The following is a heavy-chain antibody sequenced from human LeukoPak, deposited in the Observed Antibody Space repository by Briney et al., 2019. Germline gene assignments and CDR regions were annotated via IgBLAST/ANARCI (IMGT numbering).Heavy chain of an antibody. D-gene: IGHD1-26*01. V-gene: IGHV3-15*01. Sequence: GGSLRLSCAASGFTFSNAWMSWVRQAPGKGLEWVGRIKSKADGGTTDYGAPVKDRFSISRDDSKNTLYLQMNSLKTEDTAVYYCTTEHTLGKVGAIDYWGQGTLVTVSS. CDR3: TTEHTLGKVGAIDY. CDR2: IKSKADGGTT. J-gene: IGHJ4*02. CDR1: GFTFSNAW.